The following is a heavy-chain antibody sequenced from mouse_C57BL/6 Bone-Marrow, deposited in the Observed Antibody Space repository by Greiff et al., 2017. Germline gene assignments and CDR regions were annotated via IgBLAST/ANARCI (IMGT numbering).Heavy chain of an antibody. CDR3: TTSGSMDY. CDR2: IDPENGDT. J-gene: IGHJ4*01. Sequence: EVQLQQSGAELVRPGASVKLSCTASGFNIKDDYMHWVKQRPEQGLEWIGWIDPENGDTEYASKFQGKATITADTSSNTAYLRLSSLSSEDTAVYYCTTSGSMDYWGQGTSVTVSS. V-gene: IGHV14-4*01. CDR1: GFNIKDDY. D-gene: IGHD4-1*01.